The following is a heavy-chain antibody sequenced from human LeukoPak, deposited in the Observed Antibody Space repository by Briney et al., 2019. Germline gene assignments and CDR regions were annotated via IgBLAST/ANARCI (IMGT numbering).Heavy chain of an antibody. CDR3: AREKYEVYDYGDYADC. V-gene: IGHV1-2*06. CDR2: INPNSGGT. D-gene: IGHD4-17*01. Sequence: GASVKVSCKASGYTFTGYYMHWVRQAPGQGLEWMGRINPNSGGTNYAQKFQGRVTMTRDTSISTAYMELSRLRSDDTAVYYCAREKYEVYDYGDYADCWGQGTLVTVSS. J-gene: IGHJ4*02. CDR1: GYTFTGYY.